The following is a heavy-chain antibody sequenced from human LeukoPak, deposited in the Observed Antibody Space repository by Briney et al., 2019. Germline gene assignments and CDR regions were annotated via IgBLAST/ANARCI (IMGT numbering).Heavy chain of an antibody. D-gene: IGHD6-13*01. CDR1: GGSISSYY. V-gene: IGHV4-4*07. J-gene: IGHJ4*02. Sequence: PSETLSLTCTVSGGSISSYYWSWIRQPAGKGLEWIGRIYTSGSTNYNPSLKSRVTISVDKSKNQFSLKLSSVTAADTAVYYCARGLAAAGPYYFDYWGQGTLVIVSS. CDR3: ARGLAAAGPYYFDY. CDR2: IYTSGST.